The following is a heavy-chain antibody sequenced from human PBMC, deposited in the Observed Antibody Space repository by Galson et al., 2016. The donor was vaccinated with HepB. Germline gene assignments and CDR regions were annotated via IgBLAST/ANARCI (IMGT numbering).Heavy chain of an antibody. D-gene: IGHD5-12*01. Sequence: SVKVSCKASGFPFTGYYMYWVRQAPGQGLEWLGWINPNNGDTHYAQNFQGRVTMTRDTSITTVDMELSRLRSDDTAVYYCARGGSGYYDAFHIWGQGTMVTVSS. J-gene: IGHJ3*02. CDR3: ARGGSGYYDAFHI. CDR1: GFPFTGYY. V-gene: IGHV1-2*02. CDR2: INPNNGDT.